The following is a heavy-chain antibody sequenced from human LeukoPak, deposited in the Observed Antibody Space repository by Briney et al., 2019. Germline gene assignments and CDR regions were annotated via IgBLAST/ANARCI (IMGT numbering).Heavy chain of an antibody. J-gene: IGHJ5*02. CDR3: ARDRPHCSSTSCYRGRWFDP. CDR2: ISYDGSNK. Sequence: PGGSLRLSCAASGLTFSSYAMHWVRQAPGKGLEWVAVISYDGSNKYYADSVKGRFTISRDNSKNTLYLQMNSLRAEDTAVYYCARDRPHCSSTSCYRGRWFDPWGQGTLVTVSS. D-gene: IGHD2-2*02. V-gene: IGHV3-30-3*01. CDR1: GLTFSSYA.